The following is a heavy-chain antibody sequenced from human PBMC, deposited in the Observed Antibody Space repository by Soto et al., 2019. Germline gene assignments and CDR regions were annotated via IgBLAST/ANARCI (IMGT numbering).Heavy chain of an antibody. J-gene: IGHJ4*02. CDR2: MNPNSGNT. V-gene: IGHV1-8*01. CDR1: GYTFTSYD. Sequence: QVQLVQSGAEVKKPGASVKVSCKASGYTFTSYDINWVRQATGQGLEWMGWMNPNSGNTGYAQKFQGRVTMTRNTSISTAYRELSSLRSEDTAVYYCARASRAVAGTFLGYWGQGTLVTVSS. D-gene: IGHD6-19*01. CDR3: ARASRAVAGTFLGY.